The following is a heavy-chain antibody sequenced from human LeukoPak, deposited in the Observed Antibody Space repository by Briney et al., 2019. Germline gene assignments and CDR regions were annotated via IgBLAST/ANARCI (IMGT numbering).Heavy chain of an antibody. CDR3: ARGSGNIAAAGSFDY. Sequence: GGSLRLSCAASGFTVSTNYMSWVRQAPGKGLEWVSLIYSGGSTYHADSVKGLFTLSRDNSKNTLYLQMNSLRTEDTAVYYCARGSGNIAAAGSFDYWGQGTLVTVSS. CDR1: GFTVSTNY. CDR2: IYSGGST. D-gene: IGHD6-13*01. J-gene: IGHJ4*02. V-gene: IGHV3-66*02.